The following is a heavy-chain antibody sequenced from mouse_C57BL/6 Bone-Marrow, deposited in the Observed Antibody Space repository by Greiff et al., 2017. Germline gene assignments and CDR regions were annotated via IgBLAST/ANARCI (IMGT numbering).Heavy chain of an antibody. D-gene: IGHD2-3*01. CDR3: TRGGLLRFDY. V-gene: IGHV1-15*01. J-gene: IGHJ2*01. CDR1: GYTFTDYE. CDR2: IDPETGGT. Sequence: QVQLQQSGAELVRPGASVTLSCKASGYTFTDYEMHWVKQTPVHGLEWIGAIDPETGGTAYNQKFKGKAILTADKSSSTAYMELRSLTSEDSAVYYCTRGGLLRFDYWGQGTTLTVSS.